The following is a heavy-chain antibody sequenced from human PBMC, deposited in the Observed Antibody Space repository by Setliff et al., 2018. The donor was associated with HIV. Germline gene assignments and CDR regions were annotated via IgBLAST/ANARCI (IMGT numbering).Heavy chain of an antibody. Sequence: TLSLTCTVSGGSLSRTSYYWGWIRQPPGKGLEWLGTIYFTGSAYYNPSLESRVTISVDTSKNQFSLKLTSVTAADTAVYYCAREGYYYASSGYYPYYFDHWGQGILVTVSS. J-gene: IGHJ4*02. CDR1: GGSLSRTSYY. CDR2: IYFTGSA. CDR3: AREGYYYASSGYYPYYFDH. D-gene: IGHD3-22*01. V-gene: IGHV4-39*07.